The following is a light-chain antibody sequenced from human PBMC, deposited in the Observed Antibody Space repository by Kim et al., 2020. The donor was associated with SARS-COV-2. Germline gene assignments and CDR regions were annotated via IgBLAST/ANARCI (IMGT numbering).Light chain of an antibody. CDR1: QSINSW. Sequence: DIQMTQSPSTLSASVGDRVTITCRASQSINSWLAWYQQKPGKAPKLLISDASNLESGVPSRFSGSGSGTEFTLTISSLQPDDFATYYCQQYDTYSTFGKGTKLEI. V-gene: IGKV1-5*01. CDR3: QQYDTYST. J-gene: IGKJ2*01. CDR2: DAS.